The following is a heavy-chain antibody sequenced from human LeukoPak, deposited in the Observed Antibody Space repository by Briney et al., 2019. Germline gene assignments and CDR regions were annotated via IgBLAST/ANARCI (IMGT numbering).Heavy chain of an antibody. J-gene: IGHJ4*02. V-gene: IGHV4-61*01. D-gene: IGHD5-12*01. CDR1: GGSVSSGSYY. CDR2: IYYSGST. CDR3: ARVLVATIRGFDY. Sequence: SETLSLTCTISGGSVSSGSYYWSWIRQPPGKGLEWIGYIYYSGSTNYNPSLKSRVTISVDTSKNQFSLKLSSVTAADTAVYYCARVLVATIRGFDYWGQGTLVTVSS.